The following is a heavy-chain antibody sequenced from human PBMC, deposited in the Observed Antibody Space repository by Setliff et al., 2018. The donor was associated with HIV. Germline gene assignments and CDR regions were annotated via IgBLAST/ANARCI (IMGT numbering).Heavy chain of an antibody. Sequence: GGSLRLSCAASGFTFSDYTMNWVRQAPGKGLDWVANVKQDGSEKYYVDSVKGRFTISRDNAKNSVYLQMNSLRAEDTAVYYCERGGDDGGSSTFRYMDVWGKGTTVTVSS. D-gene: IGHD2-15*01. V-gene: IGHV3-7*03. CDR3: ERGGDDGGSSTFRYMDV. J-gene: IGHJ6*03. CDR1: GFTFSDYT. CDR2: VKQDGSEK.